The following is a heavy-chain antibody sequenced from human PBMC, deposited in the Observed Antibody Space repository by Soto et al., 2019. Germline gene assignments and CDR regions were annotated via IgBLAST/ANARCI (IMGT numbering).Heavy chain of an antibody. CDR2: INTGNDNT. V-gene: IGHV1-3*04. Sequence: GASVKVSCKASGYTFTSYAIHWVRQAPGQRLEWMGWINTGNDNTKYSQKFQGRVTLTRDTSASTAYMELSSLRSEDTAVYYCVKGIGNYWALDYWGQGTLVTVSS. D-gene: IGHD1-26*01. J-gene: IGHJ4*02. CDR3: VKGIGNYWALDY. CDR1: GYTFTSYA.